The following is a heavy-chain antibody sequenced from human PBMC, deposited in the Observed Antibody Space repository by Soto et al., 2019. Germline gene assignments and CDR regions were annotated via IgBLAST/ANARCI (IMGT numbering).Heavy chain of an antibody. J-gene: IGHJ3*02. D-gene: IGHD1-1*01. CDR2: IGTGGDT. CDR3: VRETGFTTTSDAFNI. CDR1: GFTFSGSD. Sequence: EVQLVESGGGLVQPGGSLRLSCAASGFTFSGSDMNWVRHTRGKGLEWVSGIGTGGDTYYADSVRGRFTISREDAKGSLYLQMNSLGVEDTAVYYCVRETGFTTTSDAFNIWGQGTMVTVSS. V-gene: IGHV3-13*01.